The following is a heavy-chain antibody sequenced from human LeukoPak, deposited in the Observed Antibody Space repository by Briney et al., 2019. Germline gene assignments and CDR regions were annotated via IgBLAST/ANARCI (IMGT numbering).Heavy chain of an antibody. J-gene: IGHJ6*03. CDR3: ASDMAVAGTGRSYYYYYMDV. CDR2: IYNSGST. CDR1: GGSIISYY. V-gene: IGHV4-59*01. Sequence: SETLSLTCTVSGGSIISYYGSWVRQPPGKGLEWIWYIYNSGSTNYNPSLKSRVNISLAASKNQFSLKLSSVSAADTAVYYCASDMAVAGTGRSYYYYYMDVGGKGTTVTVSS. D-gene: IGHD6-19*01.